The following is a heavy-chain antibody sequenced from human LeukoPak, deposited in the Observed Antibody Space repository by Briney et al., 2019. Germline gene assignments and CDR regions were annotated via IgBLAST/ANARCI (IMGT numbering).Heavy chain of an antibody. CDR1: GYTFTGYY. Sequence: ASVKVSCKASGYTFTGYYIHWVRQAPGQGLEWMGWINPNSGGTNYAQKFQGRVTMTRDTSISTAYMELSRLRSDDTAVYYCAREMYRRYPSYYDSSGYYPIDYWGQGTLVTVSS. J-gene: IGHJ4*02. D-gene: IGHD3-22*01. V-gene: IGHV1-2*02. CDR2: INPNSGGT. CDR3: AREMYRRYPSYYDSSGYYPIDY.